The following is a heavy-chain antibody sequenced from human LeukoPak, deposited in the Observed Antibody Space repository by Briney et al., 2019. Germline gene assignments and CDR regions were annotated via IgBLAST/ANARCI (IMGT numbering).Heavy chain of an antibody. Sequence: GGSLRLSCAASGFTFSSYSMNWVRQAPGKGLEWVSSVSSSSSYIYYADSVKGRFTISRDNAKNSLYLQMNSLRAEDTAVYYCARDSVPATATLRGIYYYGMDVWGQGTTVTVSS. CDR2: VSSSSSYI. D-gene: IGHD2-2*01. CDR1: GFTFSSYS. CDR3: ARDSVPATATLRGIYYYGMDV. J-gene: IGHJ6*02. V-gene: IGHV3-21*01.